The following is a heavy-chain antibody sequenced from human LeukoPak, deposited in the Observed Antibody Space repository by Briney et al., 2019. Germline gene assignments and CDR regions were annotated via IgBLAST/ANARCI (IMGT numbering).Heavy chain of an antibody. J-gene: IGHJ4*02. CDR3: ARGHSSGYYY. CDR1: GGTFSSYA. Sequence: ASVTVSCKASGGTFSSYAINWVRQAPGQGLEWMGWISAYNGNTNYAQKLQGRVTMTTDTSTSTAYMELRSLRSDDTAVYYCARGHSSGYYYWGQGTLVTVSS. CDR2: ISAYNGNT. D-gene: IGHD3-22*01. V-gene: IGHV1-18*01.